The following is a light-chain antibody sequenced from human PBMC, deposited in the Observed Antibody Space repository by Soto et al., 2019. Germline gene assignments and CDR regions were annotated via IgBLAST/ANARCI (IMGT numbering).Light chain of an antibody. CDR1: RTIDNY. Sequence: DIKMTQSPSSLSASLGDRVTITCRASRTIDNYLNWYQQKPGRAPELLVYGSSRLESGVPSRFTGGGSATHFTLTISGLQPEDFATYFCQQSYNTPITFGQGTRLEIK. V-gene: IGKV1-39*01. CDR2: GSS. J-gene: IGKJ5*01. CDR3: QQSYNTPIT.